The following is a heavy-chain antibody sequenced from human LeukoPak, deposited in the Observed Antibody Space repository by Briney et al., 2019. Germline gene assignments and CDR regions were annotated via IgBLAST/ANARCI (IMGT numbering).Heavy chain of an antibody. CDR2: INAGNGNT. V-gene: IGHV1-3*03. CDR1: GYTFTSYP. CDR3: ARRGAAPSLDY. J-gene: IGHJ4*02. Sequence: ASVKVSCKASGYTFTSYPIHWVRQAPGQRLEWMGWINAGNGNTKYSQEFQGRVTITRDTSATTVYMELSSLKSEDMAVYYCARRGAAPSLDYWGQGTRVTVSS.